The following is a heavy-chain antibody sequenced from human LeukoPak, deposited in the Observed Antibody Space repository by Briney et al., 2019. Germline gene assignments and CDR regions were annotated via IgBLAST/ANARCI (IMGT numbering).Heavy chain of an antibody. CDR2: IYYSGST. CDR1: GGYISSSRYF. D-gene: IGHD6-6*01. J-gene: IGHJ6*03. CDR3: ASTKLAAHYYYYHYMDV. V-gene: IGHV4-39*01. Sequence: PSETLSLTCTVSGGYISSSRYFWGWIRQPPGKGLEWIGSIYYSGSTYYNPYLKRRVTISVETSMYQFSLTLSSVTAAGTIVYYCASTKLAAHYYYYHYMDVWGKGTTVTVSS.